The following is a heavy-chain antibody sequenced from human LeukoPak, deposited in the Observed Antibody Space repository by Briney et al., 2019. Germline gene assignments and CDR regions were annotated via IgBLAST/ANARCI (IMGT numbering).Heavy chain of an antibody. Sequence: ASVKVSCKASGYTFTGYYMHWVRQAPGQGLEWMGWINPNSGGTNYAQKFQGRGTMTRGTSISTAYMELSRLRSADTAVYYCARAVTYYYDSSVGFFDYWGQGTLVTVSS. CDR1: GYTFTGYY. V-gene: IGHV1-2*02. CDR2: INPNSGGT. CDR3: ARAVTYYYDSSVGFFDY. J-gene: IGHJ4*02. D-gene: IGHD3-22*01.